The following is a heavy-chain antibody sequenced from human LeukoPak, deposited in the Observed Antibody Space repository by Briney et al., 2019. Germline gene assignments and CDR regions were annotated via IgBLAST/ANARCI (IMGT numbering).Heavy chain of an antibody. D-gene: IGHD3-10*02. V-gene: IGHV3-48*03. CDR1: GFTFSSYE. Sequence: QSGGSLRLSCAASGFTFSSYEMNWVRQAPGKGLEWVSYISSSGSTIYYADSVKGRFNISRDNAKNSLYLQMNSLRAEDTAVYYCAELGITMIGGVWGKGTTVTISS. J-gene: IGHJ6*04. CDR2: ISSSGSTI. CDR3: AELGITMIGGV.